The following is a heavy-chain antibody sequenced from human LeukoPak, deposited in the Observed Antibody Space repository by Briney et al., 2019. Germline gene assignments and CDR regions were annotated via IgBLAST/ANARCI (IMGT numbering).Heavy chain of an antibody. J-gene: IGHJ3*02. CDR2: IYYSGST. Sequence: SETLSLTCTVSGGSISSYYWSWIRQPPGKGLEWIGYIYYSGSTNYNPSLKSRVTISVGTSKNQFSLKLSSVTAADTAVYYCARQLMTGYYIRAFDIWGQGTMVTVSS. D-gene: IGHD3-9*01. V-gene: IGHV4-59*08. CDR3: ARQLMTGYYIRAFDI. CDR1: GGSISSYY.